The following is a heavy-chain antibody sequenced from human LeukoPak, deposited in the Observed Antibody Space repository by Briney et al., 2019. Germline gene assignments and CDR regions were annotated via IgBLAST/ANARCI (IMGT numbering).Heavy chain of an antibody. D-gene: IGHD3-9*01. CDR1: GFTFDDYA. CDR2: ISWNSGSI. J-gene: IGHJ4*02. CDR3: AKGSYDILTGYYRD. Sequence: PGGSLRLSCAASGFTFDDYAMQWVRQAPGKGLEWVSGISWNSGSIGYADSVKGRFTISRDNAKNSLYLQMNSLRAEDTALYYCAKGSYDILTGYYRDWGQGTLVTVSS. V-gene: IGHV3-9*01.